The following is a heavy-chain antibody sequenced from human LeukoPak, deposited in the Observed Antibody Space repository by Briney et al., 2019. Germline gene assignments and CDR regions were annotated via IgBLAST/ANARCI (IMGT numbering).Heavy chain of an antibody. CDR2: ISSSSSYI. CDR1: GFTFSSYS. D-gene: IGHD6-19*01. J-gene: IGHJ4*02. V-gene: IGHV3-21*01. CDR3: ARERQWLGSDY. Sequence: GRSLRLSCAASGFTFSSYSMNWVRQAPGKGLEWVSSISSSSSYIYYADSVKGRFTISRDNAKNSLYLQMNSLRAEDTAVYYCARERQWLGSDYWGQGTLVTVSS.